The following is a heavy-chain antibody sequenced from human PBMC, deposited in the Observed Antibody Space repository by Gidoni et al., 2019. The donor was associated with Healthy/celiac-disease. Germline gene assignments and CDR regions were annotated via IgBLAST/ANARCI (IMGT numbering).Heavy chain of an antibody. CDR2: ISSSSSYI. CDR1: GFTFSSYS. D-gene: IGHD2-15*01. CDR3: ARGYCSGGSCYSRFRFDP. Sequence: EVQLVESGGGLVKPGGSLRLSCAASGFTFSSYSMNWVRQAPGKGLEWVSSISSSSSYIYYADSVKGRFTISRDNAKNSLYLQMNSLRAEDTAVYYCARGYCSGGSCYSRFRFDPWGQGTLVTVSS. V-gene: IGHV3-21*01. J-gene: IGHJ5*02.